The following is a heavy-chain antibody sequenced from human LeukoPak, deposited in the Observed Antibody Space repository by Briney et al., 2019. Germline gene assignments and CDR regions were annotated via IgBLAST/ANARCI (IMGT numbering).Heavy chain of an antibody. CDR1: GGSISSSSYY. J-gene: IGHJ5*02. Sequence: SETLSLTCTVSGGSISSSSYYWGWIRQPPGKGLEWIGSIYYSGSTYYNPSLKSRVTISVDTSKNQFSLKLSSVTAADTAVYHCARPRSPYYYGSGSLNWFDPWGQGTLVTVSS. D-gene: IGHD3-10*01. CDR2: IYYSGST. CDR3: ARPRSPYYYGSGSLNWFDP. V-gene: IGHV4-39*01.